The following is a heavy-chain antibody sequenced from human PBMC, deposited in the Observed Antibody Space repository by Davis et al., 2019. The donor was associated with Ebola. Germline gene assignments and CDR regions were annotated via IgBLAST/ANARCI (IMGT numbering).Heavy chain of an antibody. CDR3: ARDHFEGSLDY. D-gene: IGHD1-26*01. J-gene: IGHJ4*02. CDR1: GFSFSSYW. CDR2: IKPDGSDK. Sequence: GESLKISCAASGFSFSSYWMSWVRQAPGKGLEWVANIKPDGSDKYYADSVKGRFTISRDNAKNSLHLQMNSLRAEDTGVYYCARDHFEGSLDYWGQGTLVTVAS. V-gene: IGHV3-7*01.